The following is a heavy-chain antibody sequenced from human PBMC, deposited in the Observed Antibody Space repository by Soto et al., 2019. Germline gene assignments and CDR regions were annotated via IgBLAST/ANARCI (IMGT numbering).Heavy chain of an antibody. Sequence: TSETLSLTCTVSGGSISSSSYYWGWIRQPPGKGLEWIGSIYYSGSTYYNPSLKSRVTISVDTSKNQFSLKLSSVTAADTAVYYCARDNSYYYILTGYYRALDAFDIWGQGTMVTVSS. CDR3: ARDNSYYYILTGYYRALDAFDI. CDR2: IYYSGST. V-gene: IGHV4-39*02. D-gene: IGHD3-9*01. J-gene: IGHJ3*02. CDR1: GGSISSSSYY.